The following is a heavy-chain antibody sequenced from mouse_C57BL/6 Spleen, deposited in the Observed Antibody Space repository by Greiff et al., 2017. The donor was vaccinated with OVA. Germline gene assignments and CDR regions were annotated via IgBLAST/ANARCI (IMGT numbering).Heavy chain of an antibody. Sequence: QVQLQQPGAELVMPGASVKLSCKASGYTFTSYWMHWVKQRPGQGLEWIGEIDPSDSYTNYNQKFKGKSTLTVDKSSSSAYMPLSSLTSEDAAVYYCARWNDGYSYWYFDVWGTGTTVTVSS. D-gene: IGHD2-3*01. V-gene: IGHV1-69*01. CDR1: GYTFTSYW. CDR3: ARWNDGYSYWYFDV. CDR2: IDPSDSYT. J-gene: IGHJ1*03.